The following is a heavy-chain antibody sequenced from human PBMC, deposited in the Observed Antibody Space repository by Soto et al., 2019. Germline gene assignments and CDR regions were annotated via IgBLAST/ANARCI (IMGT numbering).Heavy chain of an antibody. CDR2: INPNSGGT. CDR3: ERDVVVRGVSGMDV. J-gene: IGHJ6*01. CDR1: GYTFTGYY. V-gene: IGHV1-2*04. D-gene: IGHD3-10*01. Sequence: ASVKVSCKASGYTFTGYYMHWVRQAPGQGLEWMGWINPNSGGTNYAQKFQGWVTMTRDTSISTAYMELSRLRSDDTAVYYCERDVVVRGVSGMDVWGQGTTVTVSS.